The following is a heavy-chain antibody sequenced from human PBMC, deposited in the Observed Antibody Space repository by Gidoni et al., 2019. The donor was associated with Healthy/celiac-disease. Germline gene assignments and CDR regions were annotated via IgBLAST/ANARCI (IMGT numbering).Heavy chain of an antibody. V-gene: IGHV1-69*04. D-gene: IGHD3-22*01. Sequence: QVQLVQSGAEVKKPGSSVKVSCKASGGTFSSYAISWVRQAPGQGLEWMGRIIPILGIANYAQKFQGRVTITADKSTSTAYMELSSLRSEDTAVYYCAIHQYYYDSSGYYYFDYWGQGTLVTVSS. CDR3: AIHQYYYDSSGYYYFDY. J-gene: IGHJ4*02. CDR2: IIPILGIA. CDR1: GGTFSSYA.